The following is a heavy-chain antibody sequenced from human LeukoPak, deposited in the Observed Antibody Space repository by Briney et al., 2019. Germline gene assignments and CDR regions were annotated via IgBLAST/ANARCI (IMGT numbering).Heavy chain of an antibody. V-gene: IGHV4-59*01. Sequence: SQTLSLTCTVSGGSISSYYWSWIRQPPGKGLEWIGYIYYSGSTNYNPSLKSRVTIAVDTSKNQFSPKLSSVTAADTAVYYCARDNGYYYYMDVWGKGTTVTVSS. CDR3: ARDNGYYYYMDV. CDR2: IYYSGST. D-gene: IGHD2-8*01. CDR1: GGSISSYY. J-gene: IGHJ6*03.